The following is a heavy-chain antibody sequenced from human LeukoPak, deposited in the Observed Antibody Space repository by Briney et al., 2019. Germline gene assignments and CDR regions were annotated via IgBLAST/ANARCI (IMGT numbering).Heavy chain of an antibody. V-gene: IGHV1-69*04. CDR2: IIPIFGIA. CDR3: ARDDYGGNSYPFDY. J-gene: IGHJ4*02. Sequence: SVKVSCKASGGTFSSYAISWVRQAPGQGLEWMGRIIPIFGIANYAQKFQGRVTITADKSTSTAYMELSGLRSEDTAVYYCARDDYGGNSYPFDYWGQGTLVTVSS. CDR1: GGTFSSYA. D-gene: IGHD4-23*01.